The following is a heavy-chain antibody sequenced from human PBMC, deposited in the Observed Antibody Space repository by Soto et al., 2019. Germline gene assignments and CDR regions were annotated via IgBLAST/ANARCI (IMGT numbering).Heavy chain of an antibody. Sequence: QVQLQESGPGLVRPSQTLSLTCTVSGGSISSDHYHWTWIRQTPGKGLEWIGYIHYSGSVSYNPSLQSRSTMSVDTSKNLFSLKLSSVTAADTAVYFCVREDDGGDRDYYGLDVWGQGTTVTVSS. V-gene: IGHV4-30-4*01. CDR3: VREDDGGDRDYYGLDV. D-gene: IGHD4-17*01. J-gene: IGHJ6*02. CDR1: GGSISSDHYH. CDR2: IHYSGSV.